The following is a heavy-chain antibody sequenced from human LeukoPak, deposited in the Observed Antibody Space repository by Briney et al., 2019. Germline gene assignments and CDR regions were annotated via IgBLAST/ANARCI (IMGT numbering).Heavy chain of an antibody. J-gene: IGHJ1*01. D-gene: IGHD3-22*01. Sequence: SQTLSLTCTVSGGSISSGGYFWSWIRQHPGKGLEWIGYIYYSGSTYYNPSLKGPVTISVDTSEYQFSLTLSSATAADTAIYYCASVSYDTSLQHWGQGTLVTVSS. V-gene: IGHV4-31*01. CDR3: ASVSYDTSLQH. CDR1: GGSISSGGYF. CDR2: IYYSGST.